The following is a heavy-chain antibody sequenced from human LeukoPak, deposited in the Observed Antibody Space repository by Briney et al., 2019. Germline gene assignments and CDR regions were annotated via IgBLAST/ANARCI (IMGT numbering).Heavy chain of an antibody. Sequence: PSETLSLTCTVSGGSISSGGYYWSWIRQQPGKGLEWIGYIYYSGSTYYNPSLKSRVTISVDTSKNQFSLKLSSVTAADTAVYYCAIAQGMYGDYVGRGFRWGQGTMVTVSS. V-gene: IGHV4-31*03. D-gene: IGHD4-17*01. CDR1: GGSISSGGYY. CDR2: IYYSGST. CDR3: AIAQGMYGDYVGRGFR. J-gene: IGHJ3*01.